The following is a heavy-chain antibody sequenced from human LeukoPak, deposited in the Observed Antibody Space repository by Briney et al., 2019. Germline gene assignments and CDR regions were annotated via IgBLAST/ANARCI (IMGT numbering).Heavy chain of an antibody. CDR3: ARVGVVPAAIPDGFDI. V-gene: IGHV3-53*01. D-gene: IGHD2-2*01. J-gene: IGHJ3*02. Sequence: GGSLRLSCAASGFTVSSNYMSWVRQAPGKGLEWVSVIYSGGSTYYADSVKGRFTISRDNSKNTLYLQMNSLTAEDTAVYYCARVGVVPAAIPDGFDIWGQGTMDTVSS. CDR2: IYSGGST. CDR1: GFTVSSNY.